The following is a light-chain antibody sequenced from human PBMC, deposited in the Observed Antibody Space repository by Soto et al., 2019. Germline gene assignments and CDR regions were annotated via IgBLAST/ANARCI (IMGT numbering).Light chain of an antibody. V-gene: IGKV3-15*01. CDR1: QSVSNN. Sequence: EILITQSPATLSFYPVDIATLSCRASQSVSNNLAWYQQRPGQAPRLLIYGASTRATGIPARFSGSGSGTEFTLTISSLQSEDFAVYYCQQYNDWPPWTFGQGTKVDI. J-gene: IGKJ1*01. CDR3: QQYNDWPPWT. CDR2: GAS.